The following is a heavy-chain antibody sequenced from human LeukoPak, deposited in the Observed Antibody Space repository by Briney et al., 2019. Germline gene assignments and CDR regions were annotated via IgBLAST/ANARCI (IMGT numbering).Heavy chain of an antibody. Sequence: GGSLRLSCAASGFDFDDYGMSWVRQAPGKGLEWVSAISGSGFTYYADSVKGRFTISRDNSKNTLYLQMNSLRAEDTAVYYCARGLYSSSPWGQGTLVTVSS. J-gene: IGHJ4*02. CDR2: ISGSGFT. CDR3: ARGLYSSSP. CDR1: GFDFDDYG. V-gene: IGHV3-23*01. D-gene: IGHD6-6*01.